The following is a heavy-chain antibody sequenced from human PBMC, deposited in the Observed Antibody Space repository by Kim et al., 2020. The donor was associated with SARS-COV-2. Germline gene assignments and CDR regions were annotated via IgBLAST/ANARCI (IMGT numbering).Heavy chain of an antibody. D-gene: IGHD3-22*01. CDR3: AREIQGITMIVVVGRSYGMDG. CDR2: IYSSGST. J-gene: IGHJ6*02. CDR1: GGSISSSSYY. V-gene: IGHV4-39*07. Sequence: SETLSLTCTVSGGSISSSSYYWGWIRQPPGKGLEWIGSIYSSGSTYYNPSLKSRVTISVDTSKNQFSLKLSSVTAADTAVYYCAREIQGITMIVVVGRSYGMDGWGQGTTVTVSS.